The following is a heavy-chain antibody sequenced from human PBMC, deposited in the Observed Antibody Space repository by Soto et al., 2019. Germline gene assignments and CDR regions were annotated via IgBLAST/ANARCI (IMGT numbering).Heavy chain of an antibody. CDR1: GDSITSNSYF. D-gene: IGHD6-13*01. Sequence: PSETLSLTCTVSGDSITSNSYFWAWIRQPPGKGLEWIGCIYHSGTTYYNPSLKSRVTISVDTSKNQFSLKLSSVTAADTAVYYCARDLQYSRLFYGMDVWGQGTTVTVSS. V-gene: IGHV4-39*07. J-gene: IGHJ6*02. CDR2: IYHSGTT. CDR3: ARDLQYSRLFYGMDV.